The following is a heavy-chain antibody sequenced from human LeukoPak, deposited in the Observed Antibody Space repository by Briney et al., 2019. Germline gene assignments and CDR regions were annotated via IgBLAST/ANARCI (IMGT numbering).Heavy chain of an antibody. CDR1: EYTFNGYY. CDR3: ARDPAAKQGPVWVDTSATKN. J-gene: IGHJ1*01. D-gene: IGHD5-18*01. Sequence: ASVKVSCKTSEYTFNGYYIYWVRQAPGQGLEWMGWIDPYSGGTKYAQKFEGRVTLTRDTSTSTAFMELHTLRSDDTAVYYCARDPAAKQGPVWVDTSATKNGGRGTLVTVS. V-gene: IGHV1-2*02. CDR2: IDPYSGGT.